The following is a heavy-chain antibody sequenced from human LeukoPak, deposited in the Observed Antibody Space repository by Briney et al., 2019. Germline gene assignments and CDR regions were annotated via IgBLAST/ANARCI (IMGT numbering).Heavy chain of an antibody. CDR2: IYRGGST. CDR3: AREAIVVVPADAFDI. Sequence: GGVLRLSCAAHGFTVSSNYMSWVRQAPGKGLEWVSVIYRGGSTYYADSVKGRFTISRDNAKNSLYLQMNSLRAEDTAVYYCAREAIVVVPADAFDIWGQGTMVTVSS. V-gene: IGHV3-66*01. J-gene: IGHJ3*02. CDR1: GFTVSSNY. D-gene: IGHD2-2*01.